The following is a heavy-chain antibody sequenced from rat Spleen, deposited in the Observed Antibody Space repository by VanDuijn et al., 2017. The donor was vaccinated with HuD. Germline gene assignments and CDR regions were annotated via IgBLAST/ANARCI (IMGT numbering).Heavy chain of an antibody. CDR3: ARGGYFRH. J-gene: IGHJ2*01. V-gene: IGHV5-29*01. Sequence: EVQLVESDGGLVQPGRSLKLSCAASGFTFSNYGMAWVRQAPGKGLEWVASITNASGRTYYPDSVKGRFTISRDNAKSTLYLQMNSLRSEDTATYYCARGGYFRHWGQGVMVTVSS. CDR2: ITNASGRT. CDR1: GFTFSNYG. D-gene: IGHD2-5*01.